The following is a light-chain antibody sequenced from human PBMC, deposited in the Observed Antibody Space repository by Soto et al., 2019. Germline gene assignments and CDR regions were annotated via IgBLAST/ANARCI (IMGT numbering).Light chain of an antibody. V-gene: IGLV1-40*01. CDR1: SSNIGAGYD. CDR2: GNS. Sequence: QSVLTQPPSVSGAPGQRVTISCTGSSSNIGAGYDVHWYQQLPGTAPKLLIYGNSNRPSGVPDRFSGSKAGTSASLAITGLHAEDGPDYYCQSYDRSLSGWVFGTGTKVTVL. J-gene: IGLJ1*01. CDR3: QSYDRSLSGWV.